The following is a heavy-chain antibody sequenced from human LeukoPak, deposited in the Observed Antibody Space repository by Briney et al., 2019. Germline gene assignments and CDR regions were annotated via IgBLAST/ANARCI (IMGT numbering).Heavy chain of an antibody. CDR3: ARWVVAADYYYYMDV. V-gene: IGHV4-34*01. D-gene: IGHD2-15*01. J-gene: IGHJ6*03. CDR2: INHSGST. Sequence: SETLSLTCAVYGGSFSDYCWTWIRQPPGKGLEWIGEINHSGSTNYNPSLKSRVTISVDTSKNQFSLKLSSVTAADTAVYYCARWVVAADYYYYMDVWGKGTTVTVSS. CDR1: GGSFSDYC.